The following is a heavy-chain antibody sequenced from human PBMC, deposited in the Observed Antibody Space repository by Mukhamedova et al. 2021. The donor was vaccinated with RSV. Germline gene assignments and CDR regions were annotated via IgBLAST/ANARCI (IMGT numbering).Heavy chain of an antibody. J-gene: IGHJ6*01. Sequence: VRQAPGKGLDWISYISTSSTIYYADSVEGRFTISRDNAKNSLSLHMTSLRDEDTAVYYCARDGGPVKYGVSWGYYYSYG. CDR2: ISTSSTI. D-gene: IGHD4-17*01. CDR3: ARDGGPVKYGVSWGYYYSYG. V-gene: IGHV3-69-1*02.